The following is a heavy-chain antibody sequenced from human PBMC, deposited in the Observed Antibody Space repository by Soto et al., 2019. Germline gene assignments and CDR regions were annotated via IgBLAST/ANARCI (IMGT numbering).Heavy chain of an antibody. J-gene: IGHJ6*03. CDR1: GYTFTSYA. Sequence: QVQLVQSGAEVKKPGASVKVSCKASGYTFTSYAMHWVRQAPGQRLEWMGWINAGNGNTKYSQKFQGRVTITTDKTSSTTYMELSSLISEDTAVDYCARSDSSCYYYYYYMDVWGKGTTVTVSS. D-gene: IGHD6-13*01. CDR2: INAGNGNT. CDR3: ARSDSSCYYYYYYMDV. V-gene: IGHV1-3*01.